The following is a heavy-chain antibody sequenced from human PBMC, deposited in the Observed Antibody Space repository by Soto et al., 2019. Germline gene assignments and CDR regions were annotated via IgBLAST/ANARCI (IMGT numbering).Heavy chain of an antibody. CDR3: ARDSSYYYGSGSYQYYYYYGMDV. CDR1: GYTFTSYG. D-gene: IGHD3-10*01. Sequence: ASVKVSCKASGYTFTSYGISWVRQAPGQGLEWMGWINPSGGSTSYAQKFQGRVTMTRDTSTSTVYMELSSLRSEDTAVYYCARDSSYYYGSGSYQYYYYYGMDVWGQGTTVTVSS. J-gene: IGHJ6*02. V-gene: IGHV1-46*03. CDR2: INPSGGST.